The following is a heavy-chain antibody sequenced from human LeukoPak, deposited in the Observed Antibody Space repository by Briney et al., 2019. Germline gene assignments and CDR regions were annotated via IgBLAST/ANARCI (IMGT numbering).Heavy chain of an antibody. Sequence: GRSLRLSCAASGFTFSSYGMHWVRQAPGKGLEWVSAISTGGGSTYYADSVKGRFTISRDNPNNTLYLQMNNLRAEDTAVYYCAKPRDSIVGTTTPTRLATLDIWGQGTMVTVSS. D-gene: IGHD1-26*01. CDR2: ISTGGGST. CDR1: GFTFSSYG. V-gene: IGHV3-23*01. CDR3: AKPRDSIVGTTTPTRLATLDI. J-gene: IGHJ3*02.